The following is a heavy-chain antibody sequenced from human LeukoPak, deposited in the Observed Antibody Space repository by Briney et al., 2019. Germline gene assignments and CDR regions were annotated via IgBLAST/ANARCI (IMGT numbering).Heavy chain of an antibody. J-gene: IGHJ3*02. D-gene: IGHD3-16*01. CDR3: AKDLFGANDAFDI. V-gene: IGHV3-30*02. Sequence: GGSLRLSCAASGFTFSSYGMHWVRQAPGKGLEWVAFIRYDGSNKYYADSVKGRFTISRDNSKNTLYLLMNSLRAEDTAVYYCAKDLFGANDAFDIWGQGTMVTVSS. CDR2: IRYDGSNK. CDR1: GFTFSSYG.